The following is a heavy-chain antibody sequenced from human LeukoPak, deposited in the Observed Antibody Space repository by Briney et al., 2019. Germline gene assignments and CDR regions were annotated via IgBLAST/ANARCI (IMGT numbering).Heavy chain of an antibody. D-gene: IGHD6-19*01. CDR2: ISGSGGST. CDR1: GFTFSSYG. V-gene: IGHV3-23*01. J-gene: IGHJ5*02. CDR3: AKVTEISGWYWGINWFNP. Sequence: PGGTLRLSCAASGFTFSSYGMSWVRQAPGKGLEWVSAISGSGGSTYYADSVKGRFTISRGNSKNTLYLQMNSLRAEDTAVYYCAKVTEISGWYWGINWFNPWGQGTLVTVS.